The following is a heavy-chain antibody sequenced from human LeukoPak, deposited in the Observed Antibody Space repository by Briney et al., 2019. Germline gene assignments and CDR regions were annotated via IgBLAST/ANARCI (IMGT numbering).Heavy chain of an antibody. J-gene: IGHJ5*02. Sequence: GGSLRLSCAASGFTVSNNFVGWVRQAPGKGLDWVSIIYSSGSTYYADSVKGRFTISRDNSKNTVFLQMSSLRADDTAVYYCARELGIVVVPAAENWFDPWGQGTLVTVSS. CDR3: ARELGIVVVPAAENWFDP. CDR1: GFTVSNNF. V-gene: IGHV3-53*01. D-gene: IGHD2-2*01. CDR2: IYSSGST.